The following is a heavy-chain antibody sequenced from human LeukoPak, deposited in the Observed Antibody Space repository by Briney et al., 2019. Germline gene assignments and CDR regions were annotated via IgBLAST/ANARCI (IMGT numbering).Heavy chain of an antibody. J-gene: IGHJ4*02. Sequence: PGGSLRLSCAASGFTFSSYAMSWVRQAPGKGLEWVSAISGSGGSTYYADSVKGRFTISRDNSKNTLYLQMNSLRAEDTAVSYCAKRSGYTTGWFFDFWGQGTLVTVSS. D-gene: IGHD6-19*01. V-gene: IGHV3-23*01. CDR1: GFTFSSYA. CDR3: AKRSGYTTGWFFDF. CDR2: ISGSGGST.